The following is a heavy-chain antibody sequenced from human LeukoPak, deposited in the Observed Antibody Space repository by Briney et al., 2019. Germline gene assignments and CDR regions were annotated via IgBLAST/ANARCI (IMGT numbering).Heavy chain of an antibody. V-gene: IGHV1-69*13. D-gene: IGHD4-17*01. CDR2: IIPIFGTA. J-gene: IGHJ6*02. CDR3: ARARTALTVTSYYYYGMDV. CDR1: GGTFSSYA. Sequence: SVNVSCKASGGTFSSYAISWVRQAPGQGLEWMGGIIPIFGTANYAQKFQGRVTITADESTSTAYMELSSLRSEDTAVYYCARARTALTVTSYYYYGMDVWGQGTTVTVSS.